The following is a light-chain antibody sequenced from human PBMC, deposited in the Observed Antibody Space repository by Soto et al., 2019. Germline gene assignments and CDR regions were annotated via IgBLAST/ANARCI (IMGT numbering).Light chain of an antibody. J-gene: IGLJ1*01. Sequence: QSALTQPASVSGSPGQSITISCTGTSSDVGGYNYVSWYQQHPGKAPKLMIYEVSNRPSGVSNRFSGSKSGNTASLTISGLQAEDDADYYCSSYTRSSTHYVFGTGTKLTVL. CDR3: SSYTRSSTHYV. CDR2: EVS. CDR1: SSDVGGYNY. V-gene: IGLV2-14*01.